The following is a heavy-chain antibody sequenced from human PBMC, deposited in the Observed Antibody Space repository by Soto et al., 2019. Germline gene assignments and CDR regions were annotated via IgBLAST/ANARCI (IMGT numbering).Heavy chain of an antibody. J-gene: IGHJ3*02. CDR3: ARDEDIVVVVAAFDI. D-gene: IGHD2-15*01. CDR2: ISAYNGNT. Sequence: ASVKVSCKASGYAFTSYGTSWVRQAPGQGLEWMGWISAYNGNTNYAQKLQGRVTMTTDTSTSTAYMELRSLRSDDTAVYYCARDEDIVVVVAAFDIWGQGTMVTVSS. CDR1: GYAFTSYG. V-gene: IGHV1-18*01.